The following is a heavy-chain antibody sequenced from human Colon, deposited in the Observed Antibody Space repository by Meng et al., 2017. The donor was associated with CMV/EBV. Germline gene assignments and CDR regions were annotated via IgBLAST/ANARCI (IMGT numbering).Heavy chain of an antibody. CDR1: GFSFSDSY. CDR3: ARDSWTSGWYTAY. Sequence: GGSLRLSCAASGFSFSDSYMSWIRQAPGKGLEWVASISGHGATLNYADPVRGRFTISRDNAKNALYLQMNSLRAGDTALYYCARDSWTSGWYTAYWGQGTLVTVSS. CDR2: ISGHGATL. J-gene: IGHJ4*02. V-gene: IGHV3-11*01. D-gene: IGHD6-19*01.